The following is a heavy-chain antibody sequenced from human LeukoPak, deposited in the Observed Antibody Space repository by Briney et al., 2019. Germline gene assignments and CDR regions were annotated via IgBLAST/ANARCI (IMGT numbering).Heavy chain of an antibody. V-gene: IGHV3-11*06. D-gene: IGHD4-11*01. CDR2: ISGSGSHT. CDR1: GFTFSDYY. J-gene: IGHJ1*01. Sequence: GGSLRLSCAASGFTFSDYYMSWIRQAPGKGLEWLSYISGSGSHTTYADSVRGRFTISRDNAKNSLSLQVNSLRADDTAVYYCAKFTTVNMYFHHWGQGTLVTVSS. CDR3: AKFTTVNMYFHH.